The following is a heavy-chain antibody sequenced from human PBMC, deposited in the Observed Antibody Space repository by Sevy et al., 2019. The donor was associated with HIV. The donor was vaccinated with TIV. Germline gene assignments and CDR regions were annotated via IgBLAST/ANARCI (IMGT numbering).Heavy chain of an antibody. CDR1: GGSISSYY. D-gene: IGHD3-10*01. J-gene: IGHJ4*02. V-gene: IGHV4-59*01. Sequence: SETLSLTCTVSGGSISSYYWSWIRQPPGKGLEWIGYIYYSGSTNYNPSLKSGVTISVDTSKNQFSLKLSSVTAADTAVYYCARAMVRGALDYWGQGTLVTVSS. CDR2: IYYSGST. CDR3: ARAMVRGALDY.